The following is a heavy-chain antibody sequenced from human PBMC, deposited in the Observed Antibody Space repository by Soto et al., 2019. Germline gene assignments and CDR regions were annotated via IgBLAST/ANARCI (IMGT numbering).Heavy chain of an antibody. V-gene: IGHV4-59*01. CDR2: IYYSGST. D-gene: IGHD3-10*01. CDR3: ARARLYYGSGSYMGYFDY. Sequence: SETLSLTCTVSGGSISSYYLSWIRQPPGKGLEWIGYIYYSGSTNYNPSLKSRVTISVDTSKNQFSLKLSSVTAADTAVYYCARARLYYGSGSYMGYFDYWGQGTLVTVSS. CDR1: GGSISSYY. J-gene: IGHJ4*02.